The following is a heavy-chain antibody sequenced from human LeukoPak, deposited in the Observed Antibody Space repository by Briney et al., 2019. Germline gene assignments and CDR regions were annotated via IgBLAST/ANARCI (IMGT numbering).Heavy chain of an antibody. CDR2: IRYDGSNK. D-gene: IGHD6-6*01. CDR3: AKELQRSHSRPAWGY. Sequence: PGGSLRLSCAASGFTFSSYGMHWVRQAPGKGLEWVAFIRYDGSNKYYADSVKGRFTISRDNSKNTLYLQMNSLRAEDTAVYYCAKELQRSHSRPAWGYWGQGTLVTVSS. CDR1: GFTFSSYG. J-gene: IGHJ4*02. V-gene: IGHV3-30*02.